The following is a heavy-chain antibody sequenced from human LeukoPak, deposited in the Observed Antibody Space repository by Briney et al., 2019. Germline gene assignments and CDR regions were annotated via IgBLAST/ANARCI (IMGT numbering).Heavy chain of an antibody. Sequence: SETPSLTPALSRDTPPRGGYSRGSVRQPPRKGLEWLGYIYHSGSTYYSPSLKSRVTISVDRSKSQFSLKLSSVTAADTAVYYCARAYYGSGSYYEWRFDPWGQGTLVTVSS. V-gene: IGHV4-30-2*01. CDR3: ARAYYGSGSYYEWRFDP. D-gene: IGHD3-10*01. J-gene: IGHJ5*02. CDR2: IYHSGST. CDR1: RDTPPRGGYS.